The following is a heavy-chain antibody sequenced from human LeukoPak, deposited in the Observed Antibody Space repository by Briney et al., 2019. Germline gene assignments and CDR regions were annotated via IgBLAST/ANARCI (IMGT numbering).Heavy chain of an antibody. CDR1: GFTFSSYG. V-gene: IGHV3-30*18. CDR2: ISYDGSNK. Sequence: GGSLRLSCAASGFTFSSYGMHWVRQAPGKGLEWVAVISYDGSNKYYADSVKGRSTISRDNSKNTLYLQMNSLRAEDTAVYYCAKMVDFWSGGIDYFDYWGQGTLVTVSS. CDR3: AKMVDFWSGGIDYFDY. D-gene: IGHD3-3*01. J-gene: IGHJ4*02.